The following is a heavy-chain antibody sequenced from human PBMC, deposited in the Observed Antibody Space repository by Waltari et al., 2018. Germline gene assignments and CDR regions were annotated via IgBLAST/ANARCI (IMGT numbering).Heavy chain of an antibody. D-gene: IGHD1-26*01. V-gene: IGHV4-34*02. CDR1: GGSFSGYY. CDR2: VDNGRSA. Sequence: QVQLQQWGAGLLKPSETLSLTCGVSGGSFSGYYWGWIRQPPGKGLEWIGEVDNGRSATYPPSLKSRVTMSVDTSSNQFSLKMISVTAADTAVYYCARGNGGYSDWGPGALVAVSS. CDR3: ARGNGGYSD. J-gene: IGHJ4*02.